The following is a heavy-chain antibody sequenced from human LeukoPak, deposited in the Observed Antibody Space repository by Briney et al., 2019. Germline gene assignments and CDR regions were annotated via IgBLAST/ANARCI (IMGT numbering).Heavy chain of an antibody. CDR1: GFIFSSYA. V-gene: IGHV3-23*01. J-gene: IGHJ4*02. CDR3: TTDPIYYDSSGYYDVSLSKIPY. CDR2: ISGSDGST. D-gene: IGHD3-22*01. Sequence: GGSLRLSCAASGFIFSSYAMSWVRQAPGKGLEWVSGISGSDGSTYYADSVKGRFTISRDNSKNTLYLQMNSLKTEDTAVYYCTTDPIYYDSSGYYDVSLSKIPYWGQGTLVTVSS.